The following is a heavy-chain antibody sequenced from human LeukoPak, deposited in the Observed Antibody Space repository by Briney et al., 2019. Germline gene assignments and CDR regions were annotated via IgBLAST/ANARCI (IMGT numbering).Heavy chain of an antibody. Sequence: SETLSLTCTVSGGSISGLYWSWIRQPAGKGLEWIGRIYNRENTNYNPSLKSRVTMSVDTSKNQFSLKLSSVTAAGTAVYYCARGPYSSGWYAIDYWGQGTLVTVSS. D-gene: IGHD6-19*01. CDR3: ARGPYSSGWYAIDY. CDR2: IYNRENT. J-gene: IGHJ4*02. V-gene: IGHV4-4*07. CDR1: GGSISGLY.